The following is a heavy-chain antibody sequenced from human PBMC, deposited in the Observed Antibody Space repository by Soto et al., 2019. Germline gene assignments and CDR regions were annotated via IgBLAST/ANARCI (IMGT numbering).Heavy chain of an antibody. D-gene: IGHD2-8*01. J-gene: IGHJ3*02. CDR2: IRNKANSYST. CDR1: GFTFSDHY. CDR3: ARVLIYADESRRPLEI. Sequence: EVQLVESGGGLVQPGGSLRLSCAASGFTFSDHYMDWVRQAPGKGLEWVGRIRNKANSYSTQYAASGKGRFTISRDDSKTSLSLQMNSLKTEDTAVYYCARVLIYADESRRPLEIWGQGTVVTVSS. V-gene: IGHV3-72*01.